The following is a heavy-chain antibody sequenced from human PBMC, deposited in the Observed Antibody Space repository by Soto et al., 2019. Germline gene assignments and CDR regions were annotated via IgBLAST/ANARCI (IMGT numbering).Heavy chain of an antibody. Sequence: GASVKVSCKASGGTFSSYAISWVRQAPGQGLEWMGGIIPIFGTANYAQKFQGRVTITADKSTSTAYMELSSLRSEDTAVYYCARAMSYGYYYYYYGMDVWGQGTTVTVSS. CDR3: ARAMSYGYYYYYYGMDV. J-gene: IGHJ6*02. CDR2: IIPIFGTA. CDR1: GGTFSSYA. V-gene: IGHV1-69*06. D-gene: IGHD5-18*01.